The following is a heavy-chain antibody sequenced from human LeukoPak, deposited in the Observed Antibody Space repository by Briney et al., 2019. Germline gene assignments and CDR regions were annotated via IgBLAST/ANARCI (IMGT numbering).Heavy chain of an antibody. CDR2: INPNSGGT. V-gene: IGHV1-2*02. Sequence: ASLKVSCKTSGYTFTGYYMHWVRQAPGQGLEWMGWINPNSGGTNYAQKFQGRVTMTRDTSISTAYMELSRLRSDDTAVYYCVRAGAETGGFYHMDVWGEGTTVTVSS. CDR3: VRAGAETGGFYHMDV. J-gene: IGHJ6*03. CDR1: GYTFTGYY. D-gene: IGHD3-10*01.